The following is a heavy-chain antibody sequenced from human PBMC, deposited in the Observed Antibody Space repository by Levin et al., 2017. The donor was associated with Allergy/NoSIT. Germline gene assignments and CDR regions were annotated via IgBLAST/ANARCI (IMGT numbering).Heavy chain of an antibody. D-gene: IGHD3-10*01. CDR2: IYYSGST. V-gene: IGHV4-59*01. CDR1: GGSISTYY. J-gene: IGHJ4*02. Sequence: NTSETLSLTCTVSGGSISTYYWSWIRQPPGKGLEWIGYIYYSGSTNYNPSLKSRVTISVDTSKNQFSLKLSSVTAADTAMYYCARSTYYFGSGTYYNPLPLDYWGQGTLVTVSS. CDR3: ARSTYYFGSGTYYNPLPLDY.